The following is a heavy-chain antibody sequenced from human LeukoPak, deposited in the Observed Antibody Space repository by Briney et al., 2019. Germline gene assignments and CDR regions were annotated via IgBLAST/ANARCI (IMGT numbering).Heavy chain of an antibody. J-gene: IGHJ4*02. Sequence: LSLTCAVYGGSFSGYYWSWIRQPPGKGLEWVSYISSSGSTIYYADSVKGRFTISRDNAKNSLYLQMNSLRAEDTAVYYCARETTPFDYWGQGTLVTVSS. V-gene: IGHV3-11*04. CDR3: ARETTPFDY. CDR1: GGSFSGYY. CDR2: ISSSGSTI. D-gene: IGHD1-14*01.